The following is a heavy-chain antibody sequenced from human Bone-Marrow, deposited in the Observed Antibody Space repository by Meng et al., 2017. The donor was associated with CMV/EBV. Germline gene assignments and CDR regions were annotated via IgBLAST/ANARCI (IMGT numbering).Heavy chain of an antibody. Sequence: SVMVSCKASGGTFSSYAISWVRQAPGQGLEWMGGIIPIFGTPNYAQKFQGRVTITTDESTSAAYMELSSLRSEDTAVYYCAREGYCSSMSCHPYGMDVWGQGTTVTVSS. D-gene: IGHD2-2*01. V-gene: IGHV1-69*05. CDR1: GGTFSSYA. J-gene: IGHJ6*02. CDR3: AREGYCSSMSCHPYGMDV. CDR2: IIPIFGTP.